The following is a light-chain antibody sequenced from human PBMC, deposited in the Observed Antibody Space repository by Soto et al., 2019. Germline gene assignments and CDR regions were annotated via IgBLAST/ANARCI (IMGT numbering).Light chain of an antibody. V-gene: IGKV1-5*01. CDR3: QQYNSYPWT. CDR1: QTISSW. J-gene: IGKJ2*02. CDR2: DAS. Sequence: DFQMTQSPSTLSASVGDRVTITCRASQTISSWLAWFQQKPGKAPKVLIYDASSLESGVPSRFSGSGSGTEFTLTISSLQPDDFATYDCQQYNSYPWTFGQGTKLEIK.